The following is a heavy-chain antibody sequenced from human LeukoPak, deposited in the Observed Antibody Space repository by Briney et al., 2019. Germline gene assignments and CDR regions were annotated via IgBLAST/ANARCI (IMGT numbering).Heavy chain of an antibody. CDR1: GGTFSSYA. V-gene: IGHV1-69*13. CDR3: ARGDVRRDDYNLGGY. CDR2: IIPIFGTA. J-gene: IGHJ4*02. Sequence: GASVKVSCKASGGTFSSYAISWVRQAPGQGLEWMGGIIPIFGTANYAQKFQGRVTITADESTSTAYMELSSLRSEDTAVYYCARGDVRRDDYNLGGYWGQGTLVTVSS. D-gene: IGHD5-24*01.